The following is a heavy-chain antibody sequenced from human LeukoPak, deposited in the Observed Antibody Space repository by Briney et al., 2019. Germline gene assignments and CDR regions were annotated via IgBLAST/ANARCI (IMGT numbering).Heavy chain of an antibody. CDR3: ARDRRTVLITMVRGVNGWFDP. CDR1: GGSISSGSYY. V-gene: IGHV4-61*02. Sequence: PSETLSLTCTVSGGSISSGSYYWSWIRQPAGKGLEWIGRIYTSGSTNYNPSLKSRVTISVDTSKNQFSLKLSSVTAADTAVYYCARDRRTVLITMVRGVNGWFDPWGQGTLVTVSS. CDR2: IYTSGST. D-gene: IGHD3-10*01. J-gene: IGHJ5*02.